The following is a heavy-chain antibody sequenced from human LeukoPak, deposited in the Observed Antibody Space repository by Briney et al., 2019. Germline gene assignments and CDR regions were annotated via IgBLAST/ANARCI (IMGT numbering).Heavy chain of an antibody. CDR2: ISGSGGST. CDR1: GFTFSSYA. Sequence: SGGSLRLSCAASGFTFSSYAMSWVRQAPGKGLEWVSAISGSGGSTYYADSVKGRFTISRDNSKNTLYLQMNSLRAEDTAVYYCAKDGADFWSGSYIDAFDIWGQGTMVTVSS. CDR3: AKDGADFWSGSYIDAFDI. V-gene: IGHV3-23*01. J-gene: IGHJ3*02. D-gene: IGHD3-3*01.